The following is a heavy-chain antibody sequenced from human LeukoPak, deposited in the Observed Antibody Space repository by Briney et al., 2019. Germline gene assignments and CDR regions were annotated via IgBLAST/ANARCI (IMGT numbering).Heavy chain of an antibody. D-gene: IGHD6-19*01. CDR1: GFTFSNYW. V-gene: IGHV3-7*01. Sequence: PGGSLSLSCAASGFTFSNYWMNWVRQAPGKGLEWVANIKQDGSEKYYVDSVKGRFTISRDNAKNSLFLQMNSLRAEDTAVYYCASSSGWIIDYWGQGTLVTVSS. CDR3: ASSSGWIIDY. CDR2: IKQDGSEK. J-gene: IGHJ4*02.